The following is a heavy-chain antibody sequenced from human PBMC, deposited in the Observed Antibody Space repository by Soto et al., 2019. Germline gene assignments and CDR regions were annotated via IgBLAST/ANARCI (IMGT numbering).Heavy chain of an antibody. V-gene: IGHV3-9*01. CDR2: ISWNSGSI. Sequence: SLRLSCAASGFTFDDYAMHWVRQAPGKGLEWVSGISWNSGSIGYADSVKGRFTTSRDNAKNSLYLQMNSLRAEDTALYYCAKGRDGYNYSPPDYWGQGXLVTVYS. CDR3: AKGRDGYNYSPPDY. D-gene: IGHD5-12*01. CDR1: GFTFDDYA. J-gene: IGHJ4*02.